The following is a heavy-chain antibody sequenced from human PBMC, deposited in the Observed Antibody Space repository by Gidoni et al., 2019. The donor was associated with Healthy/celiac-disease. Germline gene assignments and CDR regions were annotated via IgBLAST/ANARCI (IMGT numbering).Heavy chain of an antibody. CDR2: IWYDGSNK. V-gene: IGHV3-33*01. CDR1: GFTFSSYG. D-gene: IGHD2-21*01. Sequence: QVQLVESGGGVVQPGRSLRLSCAASGFTFSSYGMHWVRQAPGKGLEWVAVIWYDGSNKYYADSVKGRFTISRDNSKNTLYLQMNSLRAEDTAVYYCARAGKVVIDGFDYWGQGTLVTVSS. CDR3: ARAGKVVIDGFDY. J-gene: IGHJ4*02.